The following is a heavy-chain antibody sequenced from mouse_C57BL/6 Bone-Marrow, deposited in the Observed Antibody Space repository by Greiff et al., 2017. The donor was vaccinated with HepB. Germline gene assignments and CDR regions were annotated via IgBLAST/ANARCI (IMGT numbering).Heavy chain of an antibody. CDR1: GYSITSGYY. CDR2: ISYDGSN. V-gene: IGHV3-6*01. D-gene: IGHD2-2*01. Sequence: EVKLVESGPGLVKPSQSLSLTCSVTGYSITSGYYWNWIRQFPGNKLEWMGYISYDGSNNYNPSLKNRISITRDTSKNQFFLKLNSVTTEDTATYYCAREGLGYPWFAYWGQGTLVTVSA. CDR3: AREGLGYPWFAY. J-gene: IGHJ3*01.